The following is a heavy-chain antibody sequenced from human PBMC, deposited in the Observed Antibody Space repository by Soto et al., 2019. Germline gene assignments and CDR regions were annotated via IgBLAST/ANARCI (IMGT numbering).Heavy chain of an antibody. V-gene: IGHV5-51*01. J-gene: IGHJ6*03. D-gene: IGHD3-3*01. CDR2: IYPGDSDT. CDR1: GYSFTSYW. CDR3: ARHTPSITGEEMRRKYYYYYMDV. Sequence: GESLKISCKGSGYSFTSYWIGWVRQMPGKGLEWMGIIYPGDSDTRYSPSFQGQVTISADKSISTAYLQWSSLKASDTAMYYCARHTPSITGEEMRRKYYYYYMDVWGKGTTVTVSS.